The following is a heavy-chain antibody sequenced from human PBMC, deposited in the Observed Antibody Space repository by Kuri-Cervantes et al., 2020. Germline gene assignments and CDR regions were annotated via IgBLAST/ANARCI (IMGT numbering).Heavy chain of an antibody. CDR1: GGTFSNYT. J-gene: IGHJ6*03. Sequence: SVKVSCKASGGTFSNYTISWVRQAPGQGLEWMGGIIPMFGTANFAQKFQGRVTITADKFTSKVYMEKSSLRSEDTAVYYCAREHIEDYMDVWGKGTTVTVSS. D-gene: IGHD2-21*01. V-gene: IGHV1-69*06. CDR3: AREHIEDYMDV. CDR2: IIPMFGTA.